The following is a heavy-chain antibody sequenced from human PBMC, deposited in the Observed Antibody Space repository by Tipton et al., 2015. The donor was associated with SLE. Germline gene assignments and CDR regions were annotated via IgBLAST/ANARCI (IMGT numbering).Heavy chain of an antibody. V-gene: IGHV4-59*02. CDR2: ISDGGST. Sequence: TLSLTCSVSGGSVSSYSWSWIRQPPGKGLEWIGYISDGGSTNYNPSLKSRVTISVATSKNQFSLMLSSVTAADTAVYYCARVRMMDSSSWAYYFDYWGQGTLVTVSS. J-gene: IGHJ4*02. D-gene: IGHD6-13*01. CDR3: ARVRMMDSSSWAYYFDY. CDR1: GGSVSSYS.